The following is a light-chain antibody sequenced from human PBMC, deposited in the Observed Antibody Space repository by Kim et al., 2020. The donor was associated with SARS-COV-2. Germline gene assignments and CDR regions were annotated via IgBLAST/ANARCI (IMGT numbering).Light chain of an antibody. V-gene: IGKV3-20*01. CDR3: QQYGDSPGT. J-gene: IGKJ2*01. CDR1: QSVSSDY. Sequence: LSPGERATLSCRASQSVSSDYLAWYQQTRGQAPRLLIYGASSRATDIPDRFSGSASGTDFTLTISRLEPEDFAVYYCQQYGDSPGTFGQGTKLEI. CDR2: GAS.